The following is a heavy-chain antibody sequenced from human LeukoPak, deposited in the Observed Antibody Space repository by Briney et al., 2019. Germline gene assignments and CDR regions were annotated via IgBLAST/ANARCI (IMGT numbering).Heavy chain of an antibody. D-gene: IGHD6-6*01. Sequence: SQTLSLTCTVSGGSISSGDYYWSWIRQPPGKGLEWIGYIYYSGSTYYNPSLKSRVTISVDTSKNQFSLKLSSVTAADTAVYYCARVEYSSSSGSGSYPFDYWGQGTLVTVSS. J-gene: IGHJ4*02. CDR2: IYYSGST. CDR1: GGSISSGDYY. V-gene: IGHV4-30-4*08. CDR3: ARVEYSSSSGSGSYPFDY.